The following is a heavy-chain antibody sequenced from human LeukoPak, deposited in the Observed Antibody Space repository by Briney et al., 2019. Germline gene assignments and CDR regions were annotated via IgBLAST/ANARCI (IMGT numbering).Heavy chain of an antibody. V-gene: IGHV3-23*01. CDR2: ISVSGGST. CDR1: GFTFSSYA. J-gene: IGHJ4*02. Sequence: GGSLRLSCAASGFTFSSYAMSWVRQAPGKGLEWVSPISVSGGSTYYPDSVKGRFTISRDNSKNTLYLQMNSLGAEDTAVYYCAKGRSGYYDSPLDYWGQGTLVTVSS. D-gene: IGHD3-22*01. CDR3: AKGRSGYYDSPLDY.